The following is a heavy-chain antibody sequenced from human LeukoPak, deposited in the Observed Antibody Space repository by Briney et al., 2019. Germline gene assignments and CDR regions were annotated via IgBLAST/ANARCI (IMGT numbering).Heavy chain of an antibody. V-gene: IGHV1-2*02. CDR2: INPNSGGT. CDR3: AVSLTTGGYYGMDV. Sequence: ASVKVSCKASGYIFTGYYMHWVRQAPGQGLEWMGCINPNSGGTNYAEKFQGRVTMTRDTSISTSYMELSRLRSDDTAVYFCAVSLTTGGYYGMDVWGQGTTVTVSS. D-gene: IGHD1-1*01. J-gene: IGHJ6*02. CDR1: GYIFTGYY.